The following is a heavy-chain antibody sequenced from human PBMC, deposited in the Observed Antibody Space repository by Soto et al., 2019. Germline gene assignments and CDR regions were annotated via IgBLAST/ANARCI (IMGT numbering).Heavy chain of an antibody. J-gene: IGHJ3*02. V-gene: IGHV3-33*01. CDR1: GFTFSSYG. CDR3: ARGDLEWLLSLSSDAFDI. Sequence: GGSLRLSCAASGFTFSSYGMHWVRQAPGKGLEWVAVIWYDGSNKYYADSVKGRFTISRDNSKNTLYLQMNSLRAEDTAVYYCARGDLEWLLSLSSDAFDIWGQGTMVTVSS. CDR2: IWYDGSNK. D-gene: IGHD3-3*01.